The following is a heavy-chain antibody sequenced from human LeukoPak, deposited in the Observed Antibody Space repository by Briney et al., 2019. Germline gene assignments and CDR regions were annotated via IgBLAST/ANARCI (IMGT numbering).Heavy chain of an antibody. CDR2: IIPIFGTA. Sequence: ASVKVSCKASGGTFSSYAISWVRQAPGQGLEWMGGIIPIFGTANYAQKFQGRVTITADESTSTAYMELGSLRSEDTAVYYCARESAGIAAAGTFDYWGQGTLVTVSS. CDR1: GGTFSSYA. V-gene: IGHV1-69*13. CDR3: ARESAGIAAAGTFDY. D-gene: IGHD6-13*01. J-gene: IGHJ4*02.